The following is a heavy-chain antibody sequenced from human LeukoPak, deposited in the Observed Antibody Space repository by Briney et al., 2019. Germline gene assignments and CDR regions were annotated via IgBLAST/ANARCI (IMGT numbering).Heavy chain of an antibody. Sequence: HPGGSLRLSCAASGFTFNTYAMTWVRQTPRKGLEWVSTISIGGGSTYYADSVKGRFIISRDNSKTALFLQMNSLGAEDTALYYCARAAVTSITYYDSWGQGTLVTVSS. D-gene: IGHD4-11*01. CDR2: ISIGGGST. CDR1: GFTFNTYA. V-gene: IGHV3-23*01. CDR3: ARAAVTSITYYDS. J-gene: IGHJ4*02.